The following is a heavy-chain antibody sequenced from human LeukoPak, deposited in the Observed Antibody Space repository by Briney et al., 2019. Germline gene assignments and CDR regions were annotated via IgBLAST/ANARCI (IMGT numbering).Heavy chain of an antibody. Sequence: SETLSLTCTVSGGSISSYYWSWIRQPPGKGLEWIGYIYYSGSTNYNPSLKSRVTISVDTSKNQFSLKLSSVTAADTAVYYCARLPASGDPDAFDIWGQGTMVTVSS. D-gene: IGHD2-2*01. V-gene: IGHV4-59*01. CDR3: ARLPASGDPDAFDI. CDR2: IYYSGST. CDR1: GGSISSYY. J-gene: IGHJ3*02.